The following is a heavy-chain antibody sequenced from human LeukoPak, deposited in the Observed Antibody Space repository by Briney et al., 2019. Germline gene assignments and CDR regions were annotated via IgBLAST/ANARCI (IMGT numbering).Heavy chain of an antibody. CDR2: IIASLDTT. Sequence: ASVKVSCKASGYTFSGYYMHWVRQAPGQGLEWMGGIIASLDTTKYAQKFQGRVTITADKSTSTVYMELSSLRSEDTAVYYCARESSGTYFLDYFDYWGQGTLVTVSS. D-gene: IGHD1-26*01. J-gene: IGHJ4*02. V-gene: IGHV1-69*10. CDR1: GYTFSGYY. CDR3: ARESSGTYFLDYFDY.